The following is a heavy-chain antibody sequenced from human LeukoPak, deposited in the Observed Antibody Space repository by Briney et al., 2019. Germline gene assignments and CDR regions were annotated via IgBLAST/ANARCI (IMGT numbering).Heavy chain of an antibody. V-gene: IGHV1-18*01. CDR3: GRTKDSSAWDFDY. J-gene: IGHJ4*02. D-gene: IGHD6-19*01. Sequence: ASEKLSFNASGYSFTSCGYSWVRLPQGPGMELMGWTSAYNGNTNYAQKLQDRLTTITDNSTNNAFMEQRSPMTADATAVYCGRTKDSSAWDFDYGGQGTLVTVSS. CDR2: TSAYNGNT. CDR1: GYSFTSCG.